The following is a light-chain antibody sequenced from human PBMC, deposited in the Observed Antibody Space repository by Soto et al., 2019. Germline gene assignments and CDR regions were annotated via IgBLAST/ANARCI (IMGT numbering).Light chain of an antibody. V-gene: IGKV3-15*01. Sequence: ETVMTQSPATLSVSPGERATLSCRASQSVNSNLAWYQQKLGQAPRVIIYGASTRATGIPDRFSGSGSGTEFILTISSLQSEDFAVYYCQEYNTWPWTFGQGTKVEIK. J-gene: IGKJ1*01. CDR2: GAS. CDR1: QSVNSN. CDR3: QEYNTWPWT.